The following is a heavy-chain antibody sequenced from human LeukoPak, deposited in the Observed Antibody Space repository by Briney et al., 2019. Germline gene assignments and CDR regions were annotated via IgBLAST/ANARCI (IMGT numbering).Heavy chain of an antibody. D-gene: IGHD6-13*01. V-gene: IGHV3-23*01. J-gene: IGHJ3*02. CDR1: GFTFSSVA. CDR3: AKITGRIAATGRGVFDI. CDR2: ISESGGGT. Sequence: GGSLRLSCEASGFTFSSVAMSWVRQAPGKGLEWVSTISESGGGTYPADSVKGRSTISRDNSKSTLYLQMNRLRAEDTAEYYCAKITGRIAATGRGVFDIWGQGTMVTVSS.